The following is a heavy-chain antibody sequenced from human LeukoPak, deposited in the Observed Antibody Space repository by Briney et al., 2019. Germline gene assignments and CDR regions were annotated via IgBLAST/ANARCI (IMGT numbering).Heavy chain of an antibody. CDR3: AKTPAATTFDY. Sequence: SETLSLTCTVSGSSVSSGSYYWSWIRQPPGKGLEWIGYIYYSGSTNYNPSLKSRVAISVDTSKNQFSLKLSSVTAADTAVYYCAKTPAATTFDYWGQGTLVTVSS. V-gene: IGHV4-61*01. CDR1: GSSVSSGSYY. J-gene: IGHJ4*02. CDR2: IYYSGST. D-gene: IGHD2-15*01.